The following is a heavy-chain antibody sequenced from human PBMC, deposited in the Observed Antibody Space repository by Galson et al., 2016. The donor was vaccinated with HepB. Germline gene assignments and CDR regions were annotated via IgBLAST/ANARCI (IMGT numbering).Heavy chain of an antibody. J-gene: IGHJ3*02. D-gene: IGHD6-13*01. CDR3: AKATSSSWAGALDI. V-gene: IGHV3-9*01. Sequence: SLRLSCAASGFTFDDYAMHWVRQAPGKGLEWVSGISWNSGSIDYADSVKGRFTISRDNAKNSLYLQMNSLRGKDTAFYYCAKATSSSWAGALDIWGQGTMVTVSS. CDR1: GFTFDDYA. CDR2: ISWNSGSI.